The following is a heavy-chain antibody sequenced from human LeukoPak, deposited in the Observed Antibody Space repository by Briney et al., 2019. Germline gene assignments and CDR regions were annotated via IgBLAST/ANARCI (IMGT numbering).Heavy chain of an antibody. CDR3: ARTTVTTNYFDY. CDR1: AFTFSDYY. Sequence: GGSLRLSCAAFAFTFSDYYMSWIRQAPGKGLEWVSYISSSSSYTNYADSVKGRFTISRDNAKNSLYLQMSSLRAEDTAVYYCARTTVTTNYFDYWGQGTLVTVSS. V-gene: IGHV3-11*03. CDR2: ISSSSSYT. D-gene: IGHD4-17*01. J-gene: IGHJ4*02.